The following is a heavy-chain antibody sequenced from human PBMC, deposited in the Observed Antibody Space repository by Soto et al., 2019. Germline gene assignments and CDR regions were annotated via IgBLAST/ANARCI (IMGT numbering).Heavy chain of an antibody. Sequence: SRPRLGNPTQTLRLTCTFCGFSLSTCGVGVGWIRQPPGKALEWLALISWDDDKRSSPSLKRSLTITKDTSKNQVGLTMTNMDPVHPATSYCAHKTSFLRWSRGLSAFVIWCKRIMGSGS. CDR1: GFSLSTCGVG. V-gene: IGHV2-5*02. CDR2: ISWDDDK. J-gene: IGHJ3*02. CDR3: AHKTSFLRWSRGLSAFVI. D-gene: IGHD4-17*01.